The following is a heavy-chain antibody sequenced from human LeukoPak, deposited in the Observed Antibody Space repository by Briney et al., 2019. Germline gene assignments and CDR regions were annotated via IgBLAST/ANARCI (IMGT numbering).Heavy chain of an antibody. Sequence: SETLSLTCTVSGGSISSSSYYWSWIRQPPGKGLEWIGEINHSGSTNYNPSLKSRVTISVDTSKNQFSLKLSSVTAADTAVYYCARGRVVVPADYSRWESYNYYMDVWGKGTTVTVSS. J-gene: IGHJ6*03. CDR3: ARGRVVVPADYSRWESYNYYMDV. V-gene: IGHV4-39*07. CDR2: INHSGST. CDR1: GGSISSSSYY. D-gene: IGHD2-2*01.